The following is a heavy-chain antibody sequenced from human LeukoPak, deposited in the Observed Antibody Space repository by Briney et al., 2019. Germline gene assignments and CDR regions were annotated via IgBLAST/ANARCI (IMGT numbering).Heavy chain of an antibody. CDR3: ARGRYCSADICTGGDSFDI. J-gene: IGHJ3*02. D-gene: IGHD2-15*01. CDR1: GGSISNYY. V-gene: IGHV4-4*07. Sequence: PSETLSLTCSVSGGSISNYYWSWIRQPAGKGLEWIGRKYARGSSNYNPPVQSRVTMSVDTSKNQFSLKLRSVTAADTAVYYCARGRYCSADICTGGDSFDIWGQGTMVSVSP. CDR2: KYARGSS.